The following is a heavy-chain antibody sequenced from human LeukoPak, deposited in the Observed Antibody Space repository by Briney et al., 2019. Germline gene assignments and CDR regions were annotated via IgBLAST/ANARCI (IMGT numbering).Heavy chain of an antibody. CDR2: IYSGGST. Sequence: PGGSLRLSCAASGFTVSSNYMSWVRQAPGKGLEWVSVIYSGGSTYYADSVKGRFTISRDNSKNTLYLQMNSLRAEDTAVYYCTSLGLGYCSSTSCYASPYWGQGTLVTVSS. V-gene: IGHV3-53*01. CDR1: GFTVSSNY. CDR3: TSLGLGYCSSTSCYASPY. J-gene: IGHJ4*02. D-gene: IGHD2-2*01.